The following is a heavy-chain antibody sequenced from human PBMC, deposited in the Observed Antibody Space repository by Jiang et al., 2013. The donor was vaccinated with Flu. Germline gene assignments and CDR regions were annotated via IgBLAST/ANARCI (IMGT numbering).Heavy chain of an antibody. CDR1: YG. V-gene: IGHV1-18*04. D-gene: IGHD2-2*01. CDR2: ISAYNGNT. CDR3: ARDYRYCSSTSCPFDY. J-gene: IGHJ4*02. Sequence: YGISWVRQAPGQGLEWMGWISAYNGNTNYAQKLQGRVTMTTDTSTSTAYMELRSLRSDDTAVYYCARDYRYCSSTSCPFDYWGQGTLVTVSS.